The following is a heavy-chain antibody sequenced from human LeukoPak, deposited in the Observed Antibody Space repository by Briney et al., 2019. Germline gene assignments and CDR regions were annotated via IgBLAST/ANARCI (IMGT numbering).Heavy chain of an antibody. CDR2: IYHSGST. D-gene: IGHD3-10*01. J-gene: IGHJ4*02. V-gene: IGHV4-30-2*01. Sequence: SETLSLTCAVSGGSISSGGYSWSCIRQPPGKGLEWIGYIYHSGSTYYNPSLKSRVTISVDRSKNQFSLKLSSVTAADTAVYYCARVGSGSSIDYWGQRTLVTVSS. CDR3: ARVGSGSSIDY. CDR1: GGSISSGGYS.